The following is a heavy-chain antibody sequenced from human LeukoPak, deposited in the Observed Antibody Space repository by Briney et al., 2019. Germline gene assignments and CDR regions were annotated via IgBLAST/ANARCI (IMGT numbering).Heavy chain of an antibody. Sequence: PSETLSLTCTVSGVSISNYYWSWVRQPPGKGLEWIGHIYYSGTTNYSPSLKSRVTISVDTSKNQFSLKLISVTAADTAVYYCARSKGNYCSGGTCPGRLFDCWGQGTLVTVSS. D-gene: IGHD2-15*01. CDR1: GVSISNYY. J-gene: IGHJ4*02. V-gene: IGHV4-59*13. CDR3: ARSKGNYCSGGTCPGRLFDC. CDR2: IYYSGTT.